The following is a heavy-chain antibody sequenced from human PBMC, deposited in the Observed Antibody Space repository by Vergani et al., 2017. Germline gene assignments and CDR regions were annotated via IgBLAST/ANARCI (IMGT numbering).Heavy chain of an antibody. J-gene: IGHJ4*02. Sequence: QLQLQESGPGLVKPSETLSLTCTVSGGSISSSSYYWGWIRQPPGKGLEWIGSIYYSGSTYYNPSLKSRVTISVDTSKNQFSLKLSSVTAADTAVYYCARDSNVWSGFDYWGQGTLVTVSS. CDR2: IYYSGST. D-gene: IGHD3-3*01. CDR1: GGSISSSSYY. V-gene: IGHV4-39*07. CDR3: ARDSNVWSGFDY.